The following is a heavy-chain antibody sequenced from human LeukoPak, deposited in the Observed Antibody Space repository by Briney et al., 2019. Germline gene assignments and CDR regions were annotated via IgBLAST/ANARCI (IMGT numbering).Heavy chain of an antibody. CDR2: ISGDSTKT. J-gene: IGHJ4*02. CDR3: ARDYYHSGFYCPGY. CDR1: SFTFSSYT. D-gene: IGHD3-10*01. V-gene: IGHV3-30*04. Sequence: GGSLRFSCTGSSFTFSSYTMYWVRQAPNKGLEWVAAISGDSTKTYYSDSVRGRFTISRDNSWNTLYLQMNSLRPDDSAVYYCARDYYHSGFYCPGYWGQGTLVSVSS.